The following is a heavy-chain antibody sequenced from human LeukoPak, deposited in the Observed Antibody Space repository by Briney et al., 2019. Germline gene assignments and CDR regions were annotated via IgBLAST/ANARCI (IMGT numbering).Heavy chain of an antibody. Sequence: GGSLRLSCAASGFTFSSYVMHWVRQAPGKGLEWVAVISYDGSNKYYADSVKGRFTISRDNSKNTLYLQMNSLRAEDTAVYYCARGDPVGYSGYDFNFDYWGQGTLVTVSS. CDR2: ISYDGSNK. CDR1: GFTFSSYV. CDR3: ARGDPVGYSGYDFNFDY. J-gene: IGHJ4*02. D-gene: IGHD5-12*01. V-gene: IGHV3-30-3*01.